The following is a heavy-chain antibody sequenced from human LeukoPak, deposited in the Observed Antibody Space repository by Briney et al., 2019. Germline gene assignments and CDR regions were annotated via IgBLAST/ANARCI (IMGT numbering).Heavy chain of an antibody. CDR1: GFTFKHHG. Sequence: GASLRLSCGASGFTFKHHGMHWVRQRPGKGLEWVSLIRGDGGMTYYADSVKGRFTISRDNSKNSLYLQMNSLTSDDTAFYYCIKDAPHSGRVFDCWGQGTLVTVSS. D-gene: IGHD5-12*01. CDR2: IRGDGGMT. CDR3: IKDAPHSGRVFDC. J-gene: IGHJ4*02. V-gene: IGHV3-43*02.